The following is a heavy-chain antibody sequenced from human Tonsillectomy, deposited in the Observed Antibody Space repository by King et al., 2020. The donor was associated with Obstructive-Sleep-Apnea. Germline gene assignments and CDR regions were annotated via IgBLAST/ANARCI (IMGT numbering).Heavy chain of an antibody. D-gene: IGHD3-16*01. V-gene: IGHV1-2*02. Sequence: QLVQSGAEMKKPGASVKVSCKASGYIFTDYYIQWVRQAPGQGLEWMGWMNPNSGGTNYAQKFQGRVTMTRDTSISTAYMELTRLTSDDTAVYYCARLGGATSYGLDPWGQGTLVTVPS. CDR2: MNPNSGGT. CDR3: ARLGGATSYGLDP. J-gene: IGHJ5*02. CDR1: GYIFTDYY.